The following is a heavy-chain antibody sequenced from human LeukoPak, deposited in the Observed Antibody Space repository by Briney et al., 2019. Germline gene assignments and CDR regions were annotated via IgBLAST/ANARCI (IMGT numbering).Heavy chain of an antibody. Sequence: GASVKVSCKASGYTFTSYDINWVRQATGQGLEYMGWMNPNSGNTGYAQKFQGRVTMTRSTSISTAYMELSSLTSEDTAVYYCTRSVRNGHIDYWGQGTLVTVSS. J-gene: IGHJ4*02. CDR1: GYTFTSYD. D-gene: IGHD2-21*01. V-gene: IGHV1-8*01. CDR3: TRSVRNGHIDY. CDR2: MNPNSGNT.